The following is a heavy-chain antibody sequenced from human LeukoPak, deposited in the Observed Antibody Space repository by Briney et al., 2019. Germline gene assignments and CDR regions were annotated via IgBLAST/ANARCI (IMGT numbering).Heavy chain of an antibody. V-gene: IGHV3-21*04. J-gene: IGHJ4*02. CDR3: VRDRGTYRPIDY. Sequence: GGSLRLSCAASAFSLNAYNMNWVRQAPGKGLEWVSSISYTGTYIYYADTVKGRFTIPRDNAQNSLYLQMNSLRAEDTAIYYCVRDRGTYRPIDYWGQGTLVTVSS. CDR1: AFSLNAYN. D-gene: IGHD1-26*01. CDR2: ISYTGTYI.